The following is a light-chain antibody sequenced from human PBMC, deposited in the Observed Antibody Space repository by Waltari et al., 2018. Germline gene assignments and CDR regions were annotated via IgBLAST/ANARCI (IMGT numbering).Light chain of an antibody. CDR2: DVS. V-gene: IGLV2-14*03. CDR1: SSDIGSYNY. CDR3: NSYTSSNTLV. Sequence: QSALTQPASVSGSPGQSITISCTGTSSDIGSYNYVPWYQPHPGKAPKLMIYDVSNRHSGVSSRFSGSKSGNTASLTISGLQTEDEADYYCNSYTSSNTLVFGGGTKLTVL. J-gene: IGLJ2*01.